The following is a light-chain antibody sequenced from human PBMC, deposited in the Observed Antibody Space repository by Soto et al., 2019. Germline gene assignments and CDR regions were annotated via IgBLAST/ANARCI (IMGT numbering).Light chain of an antibody. CDR3: QQYNTYVWT. V-gene: IGKV1-5*01. J-gene: IGKJ1*01. CDR1: QSISSW. Sequence: DIQMTQSPSTLSASVGDRVTITCRASQSISSWLAWYQQKPGKAPKLLIYDASSLESGVPSRFSGSGSGTEFTLTISNLQPDDFATYYCQQYNTYVWTFGQGTKVEIK. CDR2: DAS.